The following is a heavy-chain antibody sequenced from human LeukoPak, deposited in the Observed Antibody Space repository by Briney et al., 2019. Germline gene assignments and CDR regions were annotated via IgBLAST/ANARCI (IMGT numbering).Heavy chain of an antibody. D-gene: IGHD3-22*01. V-gene: IGHV3-43*02. CDR3: AKRSYDSSGPTD. CDR1: GFTFHLSA. CDR2: ITGDGRST. J-gene: IGHJ4*02. Sequence: GSLRLLCAVSGFTFHLSAMHWVRLAPGKRLDWVSLITGDGRSTYYADSVKGRFTISRDNSKNSLYLQMNSLRTEDTALYYCAKRSYDSSGPTDWGQGTLVTVSS.